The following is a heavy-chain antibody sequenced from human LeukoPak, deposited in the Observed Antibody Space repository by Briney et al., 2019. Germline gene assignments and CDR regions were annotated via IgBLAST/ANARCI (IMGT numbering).Heavy chain of an antibody. CDR3: ARNFDL. J-gene: IGHJ2*01. CDR2: INHSGGT. V-gene: IGHV4-34*01. CDR1: GGSLSGYF. Sequence: SETLSLTCSVYGGSLSGYFWSWIRQPTGKGLEWIGEINHSGGTNHNPSLKSRVTLSLDTSKNQFSLKPTSVTAADTAVYYCARNFDLWGRGTLLTVSS.